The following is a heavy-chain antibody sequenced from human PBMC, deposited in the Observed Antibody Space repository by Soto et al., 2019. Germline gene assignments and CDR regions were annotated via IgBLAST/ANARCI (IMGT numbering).Heavy chain of an antibody. Sequence: QVQLVQSGAEVKKPGASVTVSCKTSGYTFSTYPISWVRQAPGQGLEWGGWISTYNGKTNYGQKFQGRVTITTDTSASTAYMNLRNLRSDDTAVYYCARDRVEAALGTFDQWGQGTLVTVSS. V-gene: IGHV1-18*01. D-gene: IGHD6-13*01. CDR1: GYTFSTYP. CDR2: ISTYNGKT. J-gene: IGHJ4*02. CDR3: ARDRVEAALGTFDQ.